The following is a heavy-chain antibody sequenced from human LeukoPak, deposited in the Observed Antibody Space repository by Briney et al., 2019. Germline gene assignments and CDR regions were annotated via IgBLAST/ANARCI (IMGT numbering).Heavy chain of an antibody. CDR2: IIGRGGCT. V-gene: IGHV3-23*01. CDR1: GFTFSSYA. Sequence: GGSLRLSCAASGFTFSSYAMSWVRQAPGEGLECVSSIIGRGGCTYYADSVKGRFTISRDNSKNMLYLQMSSLRAEDTAVYYCARDPNYYYMDVWGKGTTVTVSS. CDR3: ARDPNYYYMDV. J-gene: IGHJ6*03.